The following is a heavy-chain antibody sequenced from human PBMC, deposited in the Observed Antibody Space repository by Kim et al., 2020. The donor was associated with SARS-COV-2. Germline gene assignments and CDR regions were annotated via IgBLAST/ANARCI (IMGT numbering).Heavy chain of an antibody. CDR1: GGSISRGGYY. V-gene: IGHV4-31*03. CDR2: INYSGTT. CDR3: VGSVDCNGGAFDI. J-gene: IGHJ3*02. Sequence: SETLSLTCTVSGGSISRGGYYWSWIRQHPGKGLEWIGYINYSGTTDYNPSLKSRATLSVDTSKNQFSLKLSSVTAADTAVYYCVGSVDCNGGAFDIWVQG. D-gene: IGHD2-15*01.